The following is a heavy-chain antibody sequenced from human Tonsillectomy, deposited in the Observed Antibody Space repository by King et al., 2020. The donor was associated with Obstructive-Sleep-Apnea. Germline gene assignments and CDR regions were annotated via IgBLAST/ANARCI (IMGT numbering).Heavy chain of an antibody. J-gene: IGHJ6*02. CDR1: GFTFSDHY. CDR2: TRNKASSYTT. CDR3: ARGDYYNSSGHNYYGMDV. Sequence: QLVQSGGGLVQPGGSLRLSCAASGFTFSDHYMDWVRQAPGKGLEWVGRTRNKASSYTTEYAASVKGRFTISRDDSKNSLYLQMHSLKTEDTALYYCARGDYYNSSGHNYYGMDVWGQGTTVTVSS. V-gene: IGHV3-72*01. D-gene: IGHD3-22*01.